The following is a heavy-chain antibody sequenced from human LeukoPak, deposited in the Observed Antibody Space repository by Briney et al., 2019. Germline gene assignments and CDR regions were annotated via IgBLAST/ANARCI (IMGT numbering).Heavy chain of an antibody. J-gene: IGHJ1*01. CDR2: IYYSGRT. V-gene: IGHV4-39*01. Sequence: SETLSLTCSVSGDSVSRSDSYWDWIRQPPGKGLEWIGTIYYSGRTYYSPSLKSRVTMSVDPSNNQFSLNLRSVTAADTALYYCARRRYCDGNGYLEWGQGTLLSVSS. D-gene: IGHD3-22*01. CDR3: ARRRYCDGNGYLE. CDR1: GDSVSRSDSY.